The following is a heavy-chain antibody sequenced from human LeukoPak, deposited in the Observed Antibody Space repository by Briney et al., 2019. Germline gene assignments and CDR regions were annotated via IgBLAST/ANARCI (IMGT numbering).Heavy chain of an antibody. J-gene: IGHJ4*02. CDR2: INPNSGGT. V-gene: IGHV1-2*02. Sequence: ASVKVSCKASGYTFANYYMHWVRQAPGQGLEWMGWINPNSGGTNYAQKFQGRVTMTLDTSISTAYMEVSRLRSDDTAVYYCTNTGFSSSGGPVRYWGQGTLVTVSS. D-gene: IGHD6-13*01. CDR3: TNTGFSSSGGPVRY. CDR1: GYTFANYY.